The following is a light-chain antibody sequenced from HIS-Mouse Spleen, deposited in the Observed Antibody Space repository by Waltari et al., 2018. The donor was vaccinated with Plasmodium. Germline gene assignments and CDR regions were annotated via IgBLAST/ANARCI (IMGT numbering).Light chain of an antibody. Sequence: QSALTQPASVSGSPGQSITISCTGTSSDVGGYNYVSWYQQHPGKAPKLMIYDVSNQPYGVCNRFAGSKSGNTASLTISGLQAEDEADYYCSSYTSSSTLVFGGGTKLTVL. J-gene: IGLJ2*01. CDR2: DVS. CDR3: SSYTSSSTLV. CDR1: SSDVGGYNY. V-gene: IGLV2-14*03.